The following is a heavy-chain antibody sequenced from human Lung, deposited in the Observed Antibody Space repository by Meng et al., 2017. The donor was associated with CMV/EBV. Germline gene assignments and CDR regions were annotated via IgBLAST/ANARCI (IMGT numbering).Heavy chain of an antibody. CDR3: LRRSGGSV. Sequence: QVQVRESGPALVKPEDTLSLCSAFSGDSITNHNWWAWVRQPPGKGLEWIGEIPHRGSSDYNPSLKSRVSMSIDKSKNQFSLKLTSVTAADTAVYHCLRRSGGSVWGQGTLVTVSS. J-gene: IGHJ1*01. CDR1: GDSITNHNW. D-gene: IGHD3-10*01. CDR2: IPHRGSS. V-gene: IGHV4-4*02.